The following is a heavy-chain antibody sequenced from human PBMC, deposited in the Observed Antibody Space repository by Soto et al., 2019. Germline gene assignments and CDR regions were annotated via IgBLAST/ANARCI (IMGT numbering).Heavy chain of an antibody. D-gene: IGHD1-26*01. CDR3: TRALSGSYDH. CDR2: TYYRSKWST. V-gene: IGHV6-1*01. J-gene: IGHJ5*02. CDR1: GYSVSSKSAA. Sequence: SHTLSLTCAISGYSVSSKSAAWNGIRQSPSRGLEWLGRTYYRSKWSTDYAISVKSRITINPDTSKNQFSLQLKSVTPEDTAVYYCTRALSGSYDHWGQGTLVTVSS.